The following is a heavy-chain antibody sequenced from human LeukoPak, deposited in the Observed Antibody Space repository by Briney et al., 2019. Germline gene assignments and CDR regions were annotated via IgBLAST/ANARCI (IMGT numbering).Heavy chain of an antibody. D-gene: IGHD5-18*01. Sequence: SGGSLRLSCAASGFSFSSYAMDWVRQAPGKGLEWAALISNDGSNKYYADSVKGRFTISRDNSNNTLYLQLNSLRAEDTAVYFCATGGSGDTATVSYWGQGTLVTVSS. CDR1: GFSFSSYA. V-gene: IGHV3-30-3*01. J-gene: IGHJ4*02. CDR2: ISNDGSNK. CDR3: ATGGSGDTATVSY.